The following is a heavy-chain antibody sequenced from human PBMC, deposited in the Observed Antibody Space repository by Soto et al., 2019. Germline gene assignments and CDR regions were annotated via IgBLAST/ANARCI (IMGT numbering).Heavy chain of an antibody. Sequence: GSLRLSCAASGFTFSIYWMHWVRQAPGKGPVWVSRIDNAGSSARYADSVKGRFTISRDNAKNTVYLQMNSLRAEDTAVYYXXXXXXSVSXMDGWGQGTTVXVSS. V-gene: IGHV3-74*01. CDR1: GFTFSIYW. D-gene: IGHD6-6*01. J-gene: IGHJ6*02. CDR2: IDNAGSSA. CDR3: XXXXXSVSXMDG.